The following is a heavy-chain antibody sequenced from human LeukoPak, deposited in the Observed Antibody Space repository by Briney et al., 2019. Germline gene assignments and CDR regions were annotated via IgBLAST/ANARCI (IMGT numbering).Heavy chain of an antibody. D-gene: IGHD1-26*01. Sequence: ASVKVSCKASGYTFTNYDINWVRQATGQGLEWMGRMNPNSGNTGYAQKFQGRVTITMDPSISTAYMELSSLRSEDTAVYYCARERELRHPFDYWGQGTLVTVSS. CDR2: MNPNSGNT. V-gene: IGHV1-8*03. J-gene: IGHJ4*02. CDR3: ARERELRHPFDY. CDR1: GYTFTNYD.